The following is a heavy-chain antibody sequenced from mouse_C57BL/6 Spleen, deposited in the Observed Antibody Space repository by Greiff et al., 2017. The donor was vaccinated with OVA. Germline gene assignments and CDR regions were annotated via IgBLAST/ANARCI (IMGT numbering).Heavy chain of an antibody. Sequence: QVQLQQPGTELVKPGASVKLSCKASGYTFTSYWMHWVKQRPGQGLEWIGNINPSNGGTNYNEKFKTKATLTVDKSSSTAYMQLSSLTSEDSAVYYCARGDYGNFLWCAYWGQGTLVTGSA. CDR2: INPSNGGT. D-gene: IGHD2-1*01. CDR1: GYTFTSYW. CDR3: ARGDYGNFLWCAY. J-gene: IGHJ3*01. V-gene: IGHV1-53*01.